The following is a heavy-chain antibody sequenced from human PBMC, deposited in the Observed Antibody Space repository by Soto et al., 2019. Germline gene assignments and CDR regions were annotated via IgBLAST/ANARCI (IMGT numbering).Heavy chain of an antibody. CDR2: ISYDGSNK. J-gene: IGHJ4*02. CDR1: GFTFSSYA. D-gene: IGHD6-13*01. V-gene: IGHV3-30-3*01. CDR3: ARDLAAAGTTIDY. Sequence: QVQLVESGGGVVQPGRSLRLSCAASGFTFSSYAMHWVRQAPGKGLEWVAVISYDGSNKYYADSVKGRFTISRDNSKNTLYLQMNSLIAEDTAVYYCARDLAAAGTTIDYWGQGTLVTVSS.